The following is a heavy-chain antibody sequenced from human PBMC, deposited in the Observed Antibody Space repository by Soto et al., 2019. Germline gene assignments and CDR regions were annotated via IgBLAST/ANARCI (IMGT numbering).Heavy chain of an antibody. J-gene: IGHJ6*02. CDR3: ARLQQQLVLYYYGMDV. CDR2: IYPGDSDT. CDR1: GYSFTSYW. V-gene: IGHV5-51*01. Sequence: GESLKISCKGSGYSFTSYWIGWVRQMPGKGLEWMGIIYPGDSDTRYSPSFQGQVTISADKSISTAYLQWSSLKASDTAMYYCARLQQQLVLYYYGMDVWGQGTTVTVS. D-gene: IGHD6-13*01.